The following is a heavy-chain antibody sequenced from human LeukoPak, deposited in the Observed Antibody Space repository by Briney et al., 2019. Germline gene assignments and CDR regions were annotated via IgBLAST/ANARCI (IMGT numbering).Heavy chain of an antibody. CDR2: IYSGGST. J-gene: IGHJ4*02. Sequence: PGGSLRLSCAASGFTVSSNYMSWVRQAPGKGLEWVSVIYSGGSTYYADSVKGRFTISRDNSKNTLYLQMNSPRAEDTAVYYCARGLEAAAGLFDYWGQGTLVTVSS. V-gene: IGHV3-66*01. D-gene: IGHD6-13*01. CDR3: ARGLEAAAGLFDY. CDR1: GFTVSSNY.